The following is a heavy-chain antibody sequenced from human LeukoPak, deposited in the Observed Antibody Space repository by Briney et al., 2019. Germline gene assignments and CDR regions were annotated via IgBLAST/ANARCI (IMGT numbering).Heavy chain of an antibody. Sequence: PGGSLRLSCAASGFTFSSYSMNWVRQAPGKGLEWVSSISSSSSYIYYADSVKGRFTISRDNAKNSLYLQMNSLRAEDTAVYYCARSKGSSFRSPFDYWGQGTLATVSS. CDR2: ISSSSSYI. CDR3: ARSKGSSFRSPFDY. CDR1: GFTFSSYS. D-gene: IGHD6-6*01. V-gene: IGHV3-21*01. J-gene: IGHJ4*02.